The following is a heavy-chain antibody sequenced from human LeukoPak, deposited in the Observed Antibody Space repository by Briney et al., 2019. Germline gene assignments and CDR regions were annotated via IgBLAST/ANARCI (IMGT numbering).Heavy chain of an antibody. CDR3: ARHGVVVPAAYYSYYYMDV. CDR2: IYYSGST. Sequence: TSETLSLTCTVSGGSISSSSYYWGWIRQPPGKGLEWIGSIYYSGSTYYNPSLKSRVTISVDTSKNQFSLKLSSVTAADTAVYYCARHGVVVPAAYYSYYYMDVWGKGTTATVSS. D-gene: IGHD2-2*01. J-gene: IGHJ6*03. V-gene: IGHV4-39*01. CDR1: GGSISSSSYY.